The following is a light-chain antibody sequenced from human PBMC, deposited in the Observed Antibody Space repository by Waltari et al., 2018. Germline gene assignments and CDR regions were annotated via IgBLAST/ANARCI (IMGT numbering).Light chain of an antibody. Sequence: DFVMPQSPLSMPVTLGQPASISCSSSQSLVHIDGITYLDWFHLRPGQSPRRLIYNISHRESGVPDRFSGSGSGTEFTLTISRVEAEDVGVYYCLESTYWPWTFGQGTKVEIK. J-gene: IGKJ1*01. CDR3: LESTYWPWT. CDR2: NIS. CDR1: QSLVHIDGITY. V-gene: IGKV2-30*02.